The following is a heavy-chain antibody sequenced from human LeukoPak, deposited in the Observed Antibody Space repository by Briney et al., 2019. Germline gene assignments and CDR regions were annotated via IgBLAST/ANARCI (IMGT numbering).Heavy chain of an antibody. D-gene: IGHD3-10*01. V-gene: IGHV4-59*12. CDR3: ARRSRNMRWFGESIKNSYYYMDV. J-gene: IGHJ6*03. CDR2: VDHTGST. Sequence: PSETLSLTCSVSDDSITMYYWTWIRQPPGKGLEWIGYVDHTGSTNFNPSLNGRVSISRDTTKNLFSLRLRSVTAADTAVYYCARRSRNMRWFGESIKNSYYYMDVWGEGTTVTISS. CDR1: DDSITMYY.